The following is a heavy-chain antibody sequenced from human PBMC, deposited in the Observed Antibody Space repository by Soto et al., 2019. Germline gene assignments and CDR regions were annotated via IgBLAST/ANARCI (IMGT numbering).Heavy chain of an antibody. D-gene: IGHD5-12*01. V-gene: IGHV4-30-4*01. Sequence: TSETLSLTCTVSGGSISSGDYYWSWIRQPPGKGLEWIGYIYYSGSTYYNPSLKSRVTISVDTSKNQFSLKLSSVTAADTAVYYCARDAGWLQDGMDVWGQGTTVTVS. CDR1: GGSISSGDYY. CDR3: ARDAGWLQDGMDV. J-gene: IGHJ6*02. CDR2: IYYSGST.